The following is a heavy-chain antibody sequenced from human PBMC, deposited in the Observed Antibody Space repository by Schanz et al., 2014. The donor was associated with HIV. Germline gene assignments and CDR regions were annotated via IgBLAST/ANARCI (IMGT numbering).Heavy chain of an antibody. CDR1: GFTFDNYA. J-gene: IGHJ4*02. V-gene: IGHV3-23*01. Sequence: EVQLLESGGGLVQPGGSLRLSCSASGFTFDNYAMTWVRQAPGKGLEWVSSITESGGRTYSADSVNGRFTISRDNSKNTLYLQMTTLRIDDTAVYYCAKPEYDSRGNSQSHFDYWGQGTLVTVSS. CDR2: ITESGGRT. D-gene: IGHD3-22*01. CDR3: AKPEYDSRGNSQSHFDY.